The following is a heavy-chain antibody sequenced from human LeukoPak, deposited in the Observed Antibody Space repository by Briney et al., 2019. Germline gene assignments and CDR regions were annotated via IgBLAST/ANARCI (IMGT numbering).Heavy chain of an antibody. J-gene: IGHJ6*03. D-gene: IGHD1-1*01. CDR2: IYYSGST. CDR1: GGSISSYY. V-gene: IGHV4-39*07. CDR3: ARDTTLHYYYYMDV. Sequence: ASETLSLTCTVSGGSISSYYWGWIRQPPGKGLEWIGSIYYSGSTYYNPSLKSRVTISVDTSKNQFSLKLSSVTAADTAVYYCARDTTLHYYYYMDVWGKGTTVTVSS.